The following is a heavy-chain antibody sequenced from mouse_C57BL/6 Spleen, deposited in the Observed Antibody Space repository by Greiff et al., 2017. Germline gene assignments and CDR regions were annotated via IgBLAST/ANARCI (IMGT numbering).Heavy chain of an antibody. CDR2: ISYDGSN. V-gene: IGHV3-6*01. CDR3: ARDVRRDAMDY. J-gene: IGHJ4*01. Sequence: VQLKESGPGLVKPSQSLSLTCSVTGYSITSGYYWNWIRQFPGNKLEWMGYISYDGSNNYNPSLKNRISISRDTSKNQFFLKLNSVTTEDTATYYCARDVRRDAMDYWGQGTSVTVSS. CDR1: GYSITSGYY.